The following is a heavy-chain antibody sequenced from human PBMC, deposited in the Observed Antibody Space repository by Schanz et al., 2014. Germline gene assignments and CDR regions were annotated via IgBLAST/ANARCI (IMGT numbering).Heavy chain of an antibody. V-gene: IGHV4-34*01. CDR2: IHHSGST. J-gene: IGHJ4*02. D-gene: IGHD5-12*01. Sequence: QVQLLESGGGLVQPGGSLRLSCAASGFTFTGHWMSWVRQAPGKGLEWIGEIHHSGSTNYNPSLKSRVTISMDTSKNQFSLKLSSVTAADTAVYYCARDDGGGYNQIDYWGQGALVTVSS. CDR1: GFTFTGHW. CDR3: ARDDGGGYNQIDY.